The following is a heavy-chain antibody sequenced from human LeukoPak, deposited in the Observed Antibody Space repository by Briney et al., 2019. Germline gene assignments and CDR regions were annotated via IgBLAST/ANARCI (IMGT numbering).Heavy chain of an antibody. CDR2: IRYDGSNK. CDR3: AKTILPDYYYMDV. CDR1: GFTFSNYG. Sequence: GGSLRLSCVASGFTFSNYGMHWVRQAPGKGLEWVAFIRYDGSNKYYADSVKGRFTISRDNSKNTLYLQMNSLRAEDTAVYYCAKTILPDYYYMDVWGKGTTVTVSS. D-gene: IGHD5-24*01. J-gene: IGHJ6*03. V-gene: IGHV3-30*02.